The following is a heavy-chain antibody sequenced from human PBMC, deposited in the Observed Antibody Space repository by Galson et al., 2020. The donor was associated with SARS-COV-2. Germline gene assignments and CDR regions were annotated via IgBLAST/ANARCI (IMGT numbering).Heavy chain of an antibody. Sequence: SETLSLTCTVSGDSISSDTYHWSWIRQPAGEGLEWIGRISTSGNTDYNPSLKSRVTISVDTSTNQFSLKLTSVTAADTAVYYCARGRVGNGIWGQGVLVTVSS. J-gene: IGHJ4*02. CDR1: GDSISSDTYH. V-gene: IGHV4-61*02. D-gene: IGHD1-26*01. CDR2: ISTSGNT. CDR3: ARGRVGNGI.